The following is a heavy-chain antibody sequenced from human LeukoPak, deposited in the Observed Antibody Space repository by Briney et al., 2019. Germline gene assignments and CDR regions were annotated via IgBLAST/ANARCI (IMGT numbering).Heavy chain of an antibody. CDR1: GFTFSSYE. J-gene: IGHJ4*02. CDR3: ALLAVASDFDY. CDR2: IGYSGRTK. Sequence: GGSLRLSCAASGFTFSSYEMNWVRPAPGKGLEWVANIGYSGRTKYYTSCVKGRFTISRDNAKNSLYLQMNSLRVEDTAVYYCALLAVASDFDYWGQGALVTVSS. V-gene: IGHV3-48*03. D-gene: IGHD6-19*01.